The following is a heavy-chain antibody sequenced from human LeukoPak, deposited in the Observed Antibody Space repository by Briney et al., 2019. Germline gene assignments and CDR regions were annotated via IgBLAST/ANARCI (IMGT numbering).Heavy chain of an antibody. D-gene: IGHD1-1*01. J-gene: IGHJ4*02. CDR2: IRYDGSNK. Sequence: PGTSLRLSCVASGFTFSSYAMHWVRQAPGKGLEWVAVIRYDGSNKKYADSVKGRFTISRDNSKNTLYLQMNSLSPEDTAVYYGAERPNPWDLAYCGQGTLVTVSS. CDR1: GFTFSSYA. V-gene: IGHV3-33*01. CDR3: AERPNPWDLAY.